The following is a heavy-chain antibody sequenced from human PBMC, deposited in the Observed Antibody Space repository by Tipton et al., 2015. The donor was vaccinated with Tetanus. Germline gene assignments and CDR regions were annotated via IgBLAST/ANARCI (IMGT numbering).Heavy chain of an antibody. D-gene: IGHD1-1*01. Sequence: QLVQSGAEVKKPEESLKISCKGSGYRFTSQWIGWVRQMPGRGLEWMGIIYPGDSDSRYSPSFQGQATISADRSISTAYLQWSSLKASDTAMYYCARRRTTAALSYYFDSWGQGTLVTVSS. CDR1: GYRFTSQW. J-gene: IGHJ4*02. CDR3: ARRRTTAALSYYFDS. V-gene: IGHV5-51*01. CDR2: IYPGDSDS.